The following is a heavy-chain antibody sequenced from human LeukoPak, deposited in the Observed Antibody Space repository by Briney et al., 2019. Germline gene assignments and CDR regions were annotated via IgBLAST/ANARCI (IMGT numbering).Heavy chain of an antibody. D-gene: IGHD3-3*01. CDR2: IKPNSGGT. CDR1: GYTFTGYY. CDR3: ARYDFWSGSYYFDY. J-gene: IGHJ4*02. V-gene: IGHV1-2*02. Sequence: AXVKVSCKASGYTFTGYYMHWVRQAPGQGLEWMGWIKPNSGGTNYAQKLQGRVTMTRDTSISTAYMELSRLRSDDTAVYYCARYDFWSGSYYFDYWGQGTLVTVSS.